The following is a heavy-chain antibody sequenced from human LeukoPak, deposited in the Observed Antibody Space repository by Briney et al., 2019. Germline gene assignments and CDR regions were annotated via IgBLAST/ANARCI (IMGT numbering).Heavy chain of an antibody. V-gene: IGHV4-31*03. CDR3: AREITMVSRGERWFDP. CDR1: GGSISSGGYY. J-gene: IGHJ5*02. Sequence: SETLSPTCTVSGGSISSGGYYWSWIRQHPGKGLEWIGYIYYSGSTYYNPSLKSRVTISVDTSKNQFSLKLSSETAADTAVYYCAREITMVSRGERWFDPWGQGTLVTVSS. CDR2: IYYSGST. D-gene: IGHD3-10*01.